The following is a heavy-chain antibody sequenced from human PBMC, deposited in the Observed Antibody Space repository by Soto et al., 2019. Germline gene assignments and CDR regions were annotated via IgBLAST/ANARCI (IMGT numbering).Heavy chain of an antibody. D-gene: IGHD3-10*01. V-gene: IGHV4-59*01. CDR2: IYYSGST. J-gene: IGHJ3*02. Sequence: PSETLSLTCPVPGGSISSYYWSWIRQPPGKGLEWIGYIYYSGSTNYNPSPKSRVTISVDTSKNQFSLKLSSVTAADTAVYYCARVWGGAFDIWGQGTMVTVSS. CDR3: ARVWGGAFDI. CDR1: GGSISSYY.